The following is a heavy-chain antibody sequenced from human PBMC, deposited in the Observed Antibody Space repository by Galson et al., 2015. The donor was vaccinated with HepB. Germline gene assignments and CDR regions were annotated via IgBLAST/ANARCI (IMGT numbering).Heavy chain of an antibody. CDR2: ISYDGSNK. Sequence: SLRLSCAASGFTFGSNAMHWVRQAPGKGLEWVAVISYDGSNKYYADSVKGRFTISRDNSKNTPYLQMNSLRAEDTAVYYCARAYGGNKYYFDYWGQGTLVTVSS. J-gene: IGHJ4*02. D-gene: IGHD4-23*01. CDR3: ARAYGGNKYYFDY. V-gene: IGHV3-30-3*01. CDR1: GFTFGSNA.